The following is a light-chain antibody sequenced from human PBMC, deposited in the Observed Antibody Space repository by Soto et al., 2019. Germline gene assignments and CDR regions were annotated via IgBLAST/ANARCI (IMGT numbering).Light chain of an antibody. CDR2: LGS. Sequence: DIVMTQSPLSLPVTPGEPASISCRSSQSLLHSNGYSYLDWYLQKSGQSPQLLIYLGSSRASGVPDRFSGSGSGTDFTLTISSLQPADFATYYCQQGYSIPPSTFGQGTKLEIK. CDR3: QQGYSIPPST. CDR1: QSLLHSNGYSY. J-gene: IGKJ2*01. V-gene: IGKV2-28*01.